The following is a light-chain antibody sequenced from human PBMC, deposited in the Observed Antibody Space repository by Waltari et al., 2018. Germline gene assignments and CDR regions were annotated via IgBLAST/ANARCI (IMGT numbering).Light chain of an antibody. J-gene: IGLJ2*01. V-gene: IGLV2-23*01. CDR3: CSYAGSGTT. CDR1: STDVGSYNL. CDR2: EGS. Sequence: QSALTQPAPVSGSPGQSISIPCTGTSTDVGSYNLVSWYQQRPGKAPKLLIYEGSKRPSGASNRFSGSKSGNSASLTISRLQADDEADYYCCSYAGSGTTFGGGTKLTVL.